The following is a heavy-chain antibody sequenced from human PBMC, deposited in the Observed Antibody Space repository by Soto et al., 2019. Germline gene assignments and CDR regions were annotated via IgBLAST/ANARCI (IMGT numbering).Heavy chain of an antibody. Sequence: SETLSLTCTVSGGSISSSSYYWGWIRQPPGKGLEWIGSIYYSGSTYYNPSLKSRVTISVDTSKNQFSLKLSSVTAADTAVYYCARGGDAYNYAWAKGLDYWGQGTLVTVSS. CDR1: GGSISSSSYY. V-gene: IGHV4-39*01. CDR3: ARGGDAYNYAWAKGLDY. J-gene: IGHJ4*02. CDR2: IYYSGST. D-gene: IGHD3-16*01.